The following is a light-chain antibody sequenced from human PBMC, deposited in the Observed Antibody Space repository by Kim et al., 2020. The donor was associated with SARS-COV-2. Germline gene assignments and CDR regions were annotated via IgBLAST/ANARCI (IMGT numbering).Light chain of an antibody. V-gene: IGKV3-15*01. CDR1: QTVSSS. Sequence: SVSPGERVTLSCRASQTVSSSLAWYRQKPGQPPILLISRASTRATGIPATFSGSGSGTDFTLTISSVQSEDSAVYYCQQFYMWPLTFGGGTKLEI. CDR3: QQFYMWPLT. CDR2: RAS. J-gene: IGKJ4*01.